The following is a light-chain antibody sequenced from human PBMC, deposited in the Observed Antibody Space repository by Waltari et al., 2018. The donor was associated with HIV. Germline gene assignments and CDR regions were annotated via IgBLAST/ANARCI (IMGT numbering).Light chain of an antibody. CDR3: SSHAGSKVV. V-gene: IGLV3-1*01. Sequence: SYELTQPPSVSVSPGQTASITCSGDKLGDKYACWYQQKPGQSPVVVIYQDSKRPSGVPDRFSGSKSGNTASLTVSGLQPEDEADYYCSSHAGSKVVFGGGTKLTVL. J-gene: IGLJ2*01. CDR2: QDS. CDR1: KLGDKY.